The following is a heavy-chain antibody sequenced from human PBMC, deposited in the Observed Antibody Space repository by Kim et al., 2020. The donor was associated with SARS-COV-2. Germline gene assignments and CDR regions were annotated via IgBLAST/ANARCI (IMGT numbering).Heavy chain of an antibody. V-gene: IGHV3-23*01. Sequence: ADSVKGRFTISRDNSKNTLYLQMNSLRAEDTAVYYCAKDTPLRAATSYDYWGQGTLVTVSS. J-gene: IGHJ4*02. D-gene: IGHD2-15*01. CDR3: AKDTPLRAATSYDY.